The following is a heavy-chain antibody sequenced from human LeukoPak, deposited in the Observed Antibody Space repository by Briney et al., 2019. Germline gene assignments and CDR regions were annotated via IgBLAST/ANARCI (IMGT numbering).Heavy chain of an antibody. Sequence: GGSLRLSCAASGFTFDDYAMHWVRQAPGKGLEWVSGISWNSGSIGYADSVKGRFTISRDNAKNSLYLQMNSLRAEDTAVYYCARDLLYDSSGIFDYWGQGTLVTVSS. J-gene: IGHJ4*02. CDR3: ARDLLYDSSGIFDY. D-gene: IGHD3-22*01. CDR1: GFTFDDYA. V-gene: IGHV3-9*01. CDR2: ISWNSGSI.